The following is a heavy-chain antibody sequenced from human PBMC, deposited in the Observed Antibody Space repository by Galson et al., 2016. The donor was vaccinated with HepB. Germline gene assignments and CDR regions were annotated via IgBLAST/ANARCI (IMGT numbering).Heavy chain of an antibody. Sequence: ETLSLTCTVSGGFISSSNYYWGWIRQPPGKGLEWIGSIHYRGSTSYNPSLKSRVSISVDTSKNHFSLNLTAVTAADTAVYYCARQGVGILMVYAKIWGQGTLVTVSS. CDR2: IHYRGST. CDR1: GGFISSSNYY. J-gene: IGHJ4*02. CDR3: ARQGVGILMVYAKI. V-gene: IGHV4-39*01. D-gene: IGHD2-8*01.